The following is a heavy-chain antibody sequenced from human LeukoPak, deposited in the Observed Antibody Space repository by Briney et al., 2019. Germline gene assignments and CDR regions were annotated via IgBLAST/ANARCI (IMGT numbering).Heavy chain of an antibody. Sequence: SQTLSLTCALSGDIVSSNSAAWHWIRQSPSRGLEWLGRTYYRSKWYNDYAVSVKSRITINPDTSKNQFSLQLNSVTPEDTAVYYCARETGPPYYYYYYYMDVWGKGTTVTVSS. CDR3: ARETGPPYYYYYYYMDV. CDR1: GDIVSSNSAA. CDR2: TYYRSKWYN. V-gene: IGHV6-1*01. J-gene: IGHJ6*03.